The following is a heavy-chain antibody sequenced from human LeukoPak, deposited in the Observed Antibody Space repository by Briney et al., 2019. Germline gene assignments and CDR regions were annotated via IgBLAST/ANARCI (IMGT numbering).Heavy chain of an antibody. CDR1: GFTFNSYS. Sequence: GGSLRLSCAASGFTFNSYSMNWVRQAPGKGLEWVASISSSSSSIHYADSVKGRFTISRDNARNSLTLQMNGLRAEDTALYYCARDGKQHLARFYFDCWGQGALVTVSS. D-gene: IGHD1/OR15-1a*01. J-gene: IGHJ4*02. CDR3: ARDGKQHLARFYFDC. CDR2: ISSSSSSI. V-gene: IGHV3-21*04.